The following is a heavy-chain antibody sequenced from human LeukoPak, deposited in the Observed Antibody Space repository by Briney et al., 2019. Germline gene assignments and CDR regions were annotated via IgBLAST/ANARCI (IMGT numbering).Heavy chain of an antibody. Sequence: GGSLRLSCAASGFTFSSYWMHWVRQAPGKGLVWVSCINSDGSSTRYADSVKGRFTISRDNAKNTLYLQMNSLRAEDTAVYYCARDPLGYDSSGYYDYWGQGTLVTVSS. J-gene: IGHJ4*02. V-gene: IGHV3-74*01. D-gene: IGHD3-22*01. CDR2: INSDGSST. CDR3: ARDPLGYDSSGYYDY. CDR1: GFTFSSYW.